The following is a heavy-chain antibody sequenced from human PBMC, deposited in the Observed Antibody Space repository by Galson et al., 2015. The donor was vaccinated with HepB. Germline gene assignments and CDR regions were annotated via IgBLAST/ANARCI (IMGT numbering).Heavy chain of an antibody. CDR3: AREIGPRLPNDY. CDR1: GFTFSTYA. CDR2: ISSGGTNQ. Sequence: SLRLSCAASGFTFSTYAIHWVRQAPDRRLEWVAVISSGGTNQYYTDSVKGRFTISRDNSKNTLYLQMNSLRTEDTAVYYCAREIGPRLPNDYWGQGTLVAVSS. V-gene: IGHV3-30*04. J-gene: IGHJ4*02.